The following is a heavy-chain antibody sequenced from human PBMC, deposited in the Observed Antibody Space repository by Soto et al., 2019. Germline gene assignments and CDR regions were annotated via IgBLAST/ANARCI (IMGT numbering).Heavy chain of an antibody. Sequence: QVQVVESGGGVVQPGRSLRLSCAASGFTFSSYAMHWVRQAPGKGLEWVALISYDGSNKYYADSVKGRFAISRDNSKNTLYLQMNSLRSEDTALYYCARMGLLHGRDVWGQGTTVTVSS. CDR1: GFTFSSYA. CDR3: ARMGLLHGRDV. V-gene: IGHV3-30*09. J-gene: IGHJ6*02. D-gene: IGHD3-16*01. CDR2: ISYDGSNK.